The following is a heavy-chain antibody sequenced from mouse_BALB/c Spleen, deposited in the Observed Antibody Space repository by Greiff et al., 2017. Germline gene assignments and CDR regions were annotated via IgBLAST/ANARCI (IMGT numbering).Heavy chain of an antibody. CDR2: INSNGGST. D-gene: IGHD2-3*01. CDR3: ARQGGLLSSLFDY. J-gene: IGHJ2*01. V-gene: IGHV5-6-2*01. CDR1: GFTFSSYY. Sequence: EVQVVESGGGLVKLGGSLKLSCAASGFTFSSYYMSWVRQTPEKRLELVAAINSNGGSTYYPDTVKGRFTISRDNAKNTLYLQMSSLKSEDTALYYCARQGGLLSSLFDYWGQGTTLTVSS.